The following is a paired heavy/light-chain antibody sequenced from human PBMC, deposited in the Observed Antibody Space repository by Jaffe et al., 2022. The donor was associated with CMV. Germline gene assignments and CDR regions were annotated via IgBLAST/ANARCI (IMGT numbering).Heavy chain of an antibody. V-gene: IGHV3-11*01. Sequence: QVQLVESGGGLVKPGGSLRLSCAASGFTFSDYYMSWIRQAPGKGLEWVSYISSSGSTIYYADSVKGRFTISRDNAKNSLYLQMNSLRAEDTAVYYCARAIFTRAAFDIWGQGTMVTVSS. CDR2: ISSSGSTI. J-gene: IGHJ3*02. D-gene: IGHD3-3*01. CDR3: ARAIFTRAAFDI. CDR1: GFTFSDYY.
Light chain of an antibody. CDR1: QSVSSSY. Sequence: EIVLTQSPGTLSLSPGERATLSCRASQSVSSSYLAWYQQKPGQAPRLLIYGASSRATGIPDRFSGSGSGTDFTLTISRLEPEDFAVYYCQQYGSSPPPYTFGQGTKLEIK. J-gene: IGKJ2*01. CDR2: GAS. CDR3: QQYGSSPPPYT. V-gene: IGKV3-20*01.